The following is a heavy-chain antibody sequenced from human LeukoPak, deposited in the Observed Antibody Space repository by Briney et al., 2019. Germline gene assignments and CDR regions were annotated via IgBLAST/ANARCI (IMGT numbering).Heavy chain of an antibody. CDR2: IWYDGSNK. D-gene: IGHD6-19*01. J-gene: IGHJ4*02. CDR1: GFTFSDYY. CDR3: ARDPDIDYSSGWYVDY. V-gene: IGHV3-33*08. Sequence: GGSLRLSCAASGFTFSDYYMSWIRQAPGKGLEWVAVIWYDGSNKYYADSVKGRFTISRDNSKNTLYLQMNSLRAEDTAVYYCARDPDIDYSSGWYVDYWGQGTLVTVSS.